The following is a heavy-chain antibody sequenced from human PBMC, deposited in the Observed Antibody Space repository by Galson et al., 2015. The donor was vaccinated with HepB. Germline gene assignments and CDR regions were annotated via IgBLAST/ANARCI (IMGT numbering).Heavy chain of an antibody. CDR1: GFTFSSYW. Sequence: SLRLSCAASGFTFSSYWMSWVRQAPGKGLGWVANIKQDGSEKYYVDSVKGRFTISRDNAKNSLYLQMNSLRAEDTAVYYCARDGKDYDFWSGYYTYSGMDVWGQGTPVTASS. CDR2: IKQDGSEK. V-gene: IGHV3-7*01. J-gene: IGHJ6*02. CDR3: ARDGKDYDFWSGYYTYSGMDV. D-gene: IGHD3-3*01.